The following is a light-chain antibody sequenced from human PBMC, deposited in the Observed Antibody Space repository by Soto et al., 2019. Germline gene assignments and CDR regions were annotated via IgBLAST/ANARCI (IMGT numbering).Light chain of an antibody. J-gene: IGKJ1*01. CDR1: RGISDW. CDR3: QQYSYYPT. Sequence: DLQITQSPSTLSASIGYTLTFACRGHRGISDWLAWYQKKRGKAQKLLIFHASSLESGVPSRFSGSGAGTEFTPTISSLPSDDFATYYCQQYSYYPTFGQGTKVDI. CDR2: HAS. V-gene: IGKV1-5*01.